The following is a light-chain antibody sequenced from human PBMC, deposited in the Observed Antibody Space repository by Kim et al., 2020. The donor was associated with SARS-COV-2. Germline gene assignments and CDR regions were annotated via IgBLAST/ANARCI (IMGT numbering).Light chain of an antibody. CDR2: SNS. V-gene: IGLV1-47*01. Sequence: QSVLTQPPSTSGTPGQRVTISCSGSTSNIGDNLVYWYQQLPGTAPKLLIYSNSQRPSGVPDRFSGSKSGTSASLAISGLRSEDEADYYCTAWDDSLSARVVGGGTRLTVL. CDR3: TAWDDSLSARV. J-gene: IGLJ2*01. CDR1: TSNIGDNL.